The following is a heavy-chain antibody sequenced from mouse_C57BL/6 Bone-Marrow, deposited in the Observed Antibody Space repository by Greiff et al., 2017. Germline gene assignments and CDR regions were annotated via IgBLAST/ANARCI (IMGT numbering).Heavy chain of an antibody. CDR2: IYPGSGNT. Sequence: QVQLQQPGAELVRPGASVKLSCKASGYTFTDYYINWVKQRPGQGLEWIARIYPGSGNTYYNEKFKGKATLTAEKSSSTAYMQRSSLTSEDSAVYFWARGDYGSSYWYFDVWGTGATVTVSS. V-gene: IGHV1-76*01. J-gene: IGHJ1*03. CDR3: ARGDYGSSYWYFDV. CDR1: GYTFTDYY. D-gene: IGHD1-1*01.